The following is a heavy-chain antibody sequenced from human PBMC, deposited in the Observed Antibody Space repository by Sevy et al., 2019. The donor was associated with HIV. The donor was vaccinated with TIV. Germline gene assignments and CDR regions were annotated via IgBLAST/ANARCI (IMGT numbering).Heavy chain of an antibody. V-gene: IGHV3-7*03. J-gene: IGHJ4*02. CDR1: RFTFSSYW. Sequence: RGYLRLSCAASRFTFSSYWMSWVRQVPGKGLEWVVNINQDESEEDYVDSVKGRFTVSRDNAKNSLYLQMNSLRAEDTAVHYCARDDRPRSMDFWGQGTLVTVSS. D-gene: IGHD2-2*03. CDR3: ARDDRPRSMDF. CDR2: INQDESEE.